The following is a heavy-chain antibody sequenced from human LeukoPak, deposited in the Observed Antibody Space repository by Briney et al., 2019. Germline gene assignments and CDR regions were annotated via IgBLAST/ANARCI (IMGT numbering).Heavy chain of an antibody. Sequence: ASVKVSCKATGFTFTNYDINWVRQATGQGLEWMGWMNPINGNTGYAQKFQGRVTMTRDTPISTAYMELRSLRPDDTAVYYCAREVYCSSTSCAYYFDYWGQGTLVTVSS. CDR3: AREVYCSSTSCAYYFDY. V-gene: IGHV1-8*01. J-gene: IGHJ4*02. CDR1: GFTFTNYD. CDR2: MNPINGNT. D-gene: IGHD2-2*01.